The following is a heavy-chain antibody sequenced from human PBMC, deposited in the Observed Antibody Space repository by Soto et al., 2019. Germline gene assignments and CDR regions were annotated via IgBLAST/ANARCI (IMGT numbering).Heavy chain of an antibody. J-gene: IGHJ3*02. CDR3: ARARLRAVYAFDI. D-gene: IGHD5-12*01. CDR2: IYYSGST. Sequence: WTWIRQRPGKGLEWIGYIYYSGSTYYSPSLKSRLSISLDTFKNQFSLRLSSVTAADTAMYYCARARLRAVYAFDIWGQGTMVTVSS. V-gene: IGHV4-31*02.